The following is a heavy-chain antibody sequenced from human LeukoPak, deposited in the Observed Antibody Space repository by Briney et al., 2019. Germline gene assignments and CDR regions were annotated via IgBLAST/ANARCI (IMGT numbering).Heavy chain of an antibody. J-gene: IGHJ4*02. D-gene: IGHD3-10*01. Sequence: SQTLSLTCTVSGDSIRSGGYYWSWIRQHPGKGLQWIGYIYYSGNTYYNPSLKSRVTISVDTSKNQFSLKLSSVTAADTAVYYCARVGWFGEFSEYYFDYWGQGTLVTVSS. V-gene: IGHV4-31*03. CDR2: IYYSGNT. CDR3: ARVGWFGEFSEYYFDY. CDR1: GDSIRSGGYY.